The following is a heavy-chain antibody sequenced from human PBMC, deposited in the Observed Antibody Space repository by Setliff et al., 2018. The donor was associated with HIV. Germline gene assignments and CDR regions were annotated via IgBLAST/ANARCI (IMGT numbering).Heavy chain of an antibody. Sequence: ASVKVSCKASGYTFTSYGITWVRQAPGQGLEWMGWISGYKGNTNYAQKLQGRVTMTIDTATSRAYMELRSLRSDDTAVYFCARLGSGWSDSYYYAMDIWGQGTTVTVSS. CDR1: GYTFTSYG. CDR2: ISGYKGNT. V-gene: IGHV1-18*01. D-gene: IGHD6-19*01. J-gene: IGHJ6*02. CDR3: ARLGSGWSDSYYYAMDI.